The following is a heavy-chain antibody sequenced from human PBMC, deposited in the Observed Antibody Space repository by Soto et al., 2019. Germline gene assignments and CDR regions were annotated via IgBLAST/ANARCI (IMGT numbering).Heavy chain of an antibody. CDR3: ARGVRVSGIAAAGYYYYYMDV. Sequence: QSQTLSLTCAISGDSVSSNSAAWNWIRQSPSRGLEWLGRTYYRSKWYNDYAVSVKSRITINPDTSKNQFSLQLNSVTPEDTAVYYCARGVRVSGIAAAGYYYYYMDVWGKGTTVTVSS. J-gene: IGHJ6*03. V-gene: IGHV6-1*01. D-gene: IGHD6-13*01. CDR1: GDSVSSNSAA. CDR2: TYYRSKWYN.